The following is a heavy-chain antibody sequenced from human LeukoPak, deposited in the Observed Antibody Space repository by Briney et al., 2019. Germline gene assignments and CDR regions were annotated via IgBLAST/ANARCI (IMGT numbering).Heavy chain of an antibody. Sequence: PSETLSLTCAVYGGSFSGYYWSWIRQPPGKGLEWIGEINHSGSTNYNPSLKSRVTISVDTSKNQFSLKLSSVTAADTAVYYCARVGRGVYGDLLLLDYWGQGTLVTVSS. CDR2: INHSGST. J-gene: IGHJ4*02. CDR3: ARVGRGVYGDLLLLDY. CDR1: GGSFSGYY. V-gene: IGHV4-34*01. D-gene: IGHD4-17*01.